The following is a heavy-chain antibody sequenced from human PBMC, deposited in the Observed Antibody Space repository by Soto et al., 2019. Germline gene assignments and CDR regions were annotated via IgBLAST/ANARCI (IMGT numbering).Heavy chain of an antibody. CDR2: VYHTWTT. CDR1: SGPVSGDELY. D-gene: IGHD1-20*01. J-gene: IGHJ2*01. V-gene: IGHV4-30-4*08. Sequence: SQTLSLTCVVSSGPVSGDELYWGWIRHLPGKGLEWIANVYHTWTTYYNPSLKSRVSMLVDTSQNQFSLILASVTAADTAVYYWCRALVTAYNCRDYNYSLAIECYW. CDR3: CRALVTAYNCRDYNYSLAIECYW.